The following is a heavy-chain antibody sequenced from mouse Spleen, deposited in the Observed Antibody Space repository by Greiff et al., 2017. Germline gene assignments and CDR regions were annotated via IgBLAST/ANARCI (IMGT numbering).Heavy chain of an antibody. J-gene: IGHJ2*01. V-gene: IGHV5-16*01. CDR3: ARVPYGKGFDY. CDR1: GFTFSDYY. D-gene: IGHD1-1*01. CDR2: INYDGSST. Sequence: DVKLVESEGGLVQPGSSMKLSCTASGFTFSDYYMAWVRQVPEKGLEWVANINYDGSSTYYLDSLKSRFIISRDNAKNILYLQMSSLKSEDTATYYCARVPYGKGFDYWGQGTTLTVSS.